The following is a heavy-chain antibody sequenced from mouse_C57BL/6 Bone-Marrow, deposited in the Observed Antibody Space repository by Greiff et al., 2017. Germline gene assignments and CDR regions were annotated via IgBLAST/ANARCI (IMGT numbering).Heavy chain of an antibody. J-gene: IGHJ2*01. CDR2: IDPEDGET. CDR1: GFNIKDYY. V-gene: IGHV14-2*01. Sequence: EVQLQQSGAELVKPGASVKLSCTASGFNIKDYYIHWVKQRTEQGLEWVGRIDPEDGETKYAPKFQDKATITADTSSNTAYLQLSSLPSADTAVYYCTSSLISYGTHYWGQGTTLTVSS. CDR3: TSSLISYGTHY. D-gene: IGHD1-1*01.